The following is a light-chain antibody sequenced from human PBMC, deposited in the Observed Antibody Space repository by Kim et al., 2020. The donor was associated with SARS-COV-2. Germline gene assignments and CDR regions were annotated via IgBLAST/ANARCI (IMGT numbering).Light chain of an antibody. J-gene: IGLJ3*02. V-gene: IGLV4-69*01. CDR3: QTWGTGIQWV. Sequence: VKLTCTLSSGHSSYAIAWHQQQPEKGPRYLMKLNSDGSHSKGDGIPDRFSGSSSGAERYLTISSLQSEDEADYYCQTWGTGIQWVFGGGTKLTVL. CDR1: SGHSSYA. CDR2: LNSDGSH.